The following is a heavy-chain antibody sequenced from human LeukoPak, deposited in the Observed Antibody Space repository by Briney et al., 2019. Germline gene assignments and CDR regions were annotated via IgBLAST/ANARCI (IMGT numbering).Heavy chain of an antibody. CDR1: GFTFSGSV. CDR2: ISYDGRDK. CDR3: ARETGNYYFDS. V-gene: IGHV3-30*03. D-gene: IGHD1-7*01. Sequence: GGSLRLSCAASGFTFSGSVMHWVRQAPGKGLEWVAAISYDGRDKYFADSVKGRFTISRDNSKNTVDLQVNGLRAEDTAVYYCARETGNYYFDSWGQGTLVTVSS. J-gene: IGHJ4*02.